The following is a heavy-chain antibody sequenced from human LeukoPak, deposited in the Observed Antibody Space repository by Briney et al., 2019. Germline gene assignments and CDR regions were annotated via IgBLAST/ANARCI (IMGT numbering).Heavy chain of an antibody. V-gene: IGHV4-59*12. J-gene: IGHJ6*03. Sequence: SETLSLTCTVSGGSISSYYWSWIRQPPGKGLEWIGYIYYSGSTNYNPSLKSRVTISVDKSKNQFSLKLSSVTAADTAVYYCARVTTVTARSIYYYYMDVWGKGTTVTVSS. CDR1: GGSISSYY. CDR3: ARVTTVTARSIYYYYMDV. CDR2: IYYSGST. D-gene: IGHD4-17*01.